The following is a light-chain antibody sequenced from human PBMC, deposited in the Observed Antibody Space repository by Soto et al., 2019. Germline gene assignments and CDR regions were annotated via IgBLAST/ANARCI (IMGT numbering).Light chain of an antibody. J-gene: IGLJ3*02. CDR3: SSYAGSNNLV. CDR1: SSDIGGYDY. Sequence: QSALTQPPSASGSPGQSVTISCTGTSSDIGGYDYVSWYQQHPGKAPKLIIYEVNKRPSGVPDRFSGSKSGNTASLIVSGLQAEDEAHYYCSSYAGSNNLVFAGGTKLTVL. CDR2: EVN. V-gene: IGLV2-8*01.